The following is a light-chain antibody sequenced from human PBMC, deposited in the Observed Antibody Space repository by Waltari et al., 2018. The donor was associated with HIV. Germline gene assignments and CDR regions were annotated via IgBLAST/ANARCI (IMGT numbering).Light chain of an antibody. Sequence: SYVLTQPPSVPVATGQTARLSCGGNNSGLKRLHWSQQKPGQAPVLVVYDDTDRPSGIPVRFSGSNSGNTATLIISGVEAGDEADYYCQMWDDDTNSVLFGGGTKLTVL. V-gene: IGLV3-21*02. CDR3: QMWDDDTNSVL. CDR1: NSGLKR. J-gene: IGLJ3*02. CDR2: DDT.